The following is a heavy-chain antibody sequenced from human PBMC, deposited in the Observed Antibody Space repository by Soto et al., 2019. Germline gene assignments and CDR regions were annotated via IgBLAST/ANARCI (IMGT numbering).Heavy chain of an antibody. Sequence: EVQLVESGGGLIQPGGSLRLSCAASGFTFSTYWMNWVRQVPGKGLVWVSRLNPEGSITKYADSVKGRFTISRDNAKNTRDVQMNSRSAEDTAVYYCVGDLGHCVDGTCSSWGQGTLVTVSS. CDR1: GFTFSTYW. CDR3: VGDLGHCVDGTCSS. V-gene: IGHV3-74*01. CDR2: LNPEGSIT. D-gene: IGHD2-15*01. J-gene: IGHJ4*02.